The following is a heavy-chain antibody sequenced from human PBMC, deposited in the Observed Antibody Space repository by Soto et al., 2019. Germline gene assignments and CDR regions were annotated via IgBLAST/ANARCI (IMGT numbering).Heavy chain of an antibody. D-gene: IGHD3-10*01. CDR2: IIPIFGTS. CDR3: ARVSGPGTYFSPGDY. V-gene: IGHV1-69*01. J-gene: IGHJ4*02. Sequence: QVQLVQSGAAVKKPGSSVKVSCKASGGTFSNYAVTWVRQAPGHGLEWMGGIIPIFGTSNYAQKFRGRVTITADESTSTAYMELTSVSSEDTAVYYCARVSGPGTYFSPGDYWGQGTLVTVSS. CDR1: GGTFSNYA.